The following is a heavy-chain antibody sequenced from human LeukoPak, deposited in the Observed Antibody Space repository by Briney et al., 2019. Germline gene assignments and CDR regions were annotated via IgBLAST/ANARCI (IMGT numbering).Heavy chain of an antibody. D-gene: IGHD6-19*01. J-gene: IGHJ4*02. Sequence: SETLSLTCTVSGGSISSYYWSWIRQPPGKGLEWIGYIYYSGGTNYNPSLKSRVTISVDTSKNQFSLKLSSVTAADTAVYYCARVGQWLDFDYWGQGTLVTVSS. CDR3: ARVGQWLDFDY. V-gene: IGHV4-59*01. CDR1: GGSISSYY. CDR2: IYYSGGT.